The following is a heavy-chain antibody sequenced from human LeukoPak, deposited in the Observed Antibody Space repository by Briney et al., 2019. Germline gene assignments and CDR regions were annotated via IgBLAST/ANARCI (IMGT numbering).Heavy chain of an antibody. CDR2: ISGSGGRT. D-gene: IGHD6-13*01. CDR1: GFTFSSHA. J-gene: IGHJ6*03. Sequence: QSGGSLRLSCVASGFTFSSHAMTWVRQAPGKGLEWVSAISGSGGRTNYADSVKGRFTISRDNSKNTLYLQMNSLRAEDTAVYYCAKDQSRRSSWYYYYMDVWGKGTTVTVSS. V-gene: IGHV3-23*01. CDR3: AKDQSRRSSWYYYYMDV.